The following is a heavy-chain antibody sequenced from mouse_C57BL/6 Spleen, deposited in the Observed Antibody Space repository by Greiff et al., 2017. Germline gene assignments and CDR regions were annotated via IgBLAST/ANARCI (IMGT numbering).Heavy chain of an antibody. CDR3: ATSNWD. J-gene: IGHJ2*01. CDR1: GFNIQDYY. Sequence: EVQLHQSGAELVKPGASVKLSCTASGFNIQDYYMHWVKKRTEQGLEWIGRFDPEDGEPKSATKFQGKAPITADTSSNTAYLQLSSLTSEDTAVYYCATSNWDWGQGTTLTVSS. CDR2: FDPEDGEP. V-gene: IGHV14-2*01. D-gene: IGHD4-1*01.